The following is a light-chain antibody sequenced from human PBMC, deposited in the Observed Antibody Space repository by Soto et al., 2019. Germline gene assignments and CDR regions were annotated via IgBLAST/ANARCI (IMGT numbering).Light chain of an antibody. CDR3: QQRNVGPPIT. V-gene: IGKV3-11*01. J-gene: IGKJ5*01. CDR2: GAS. CDR1: QSVSNNY. Sequence: EIVLTQSPGTLSLSPGERATLSCRASQSVSNNYLAWYQQKPGQAPRLLIYGASNRANGVPARFGGSGSGTDFTLTINSLEPEDFAVYYCQQRNVGPPITFGQGTRLEIK.